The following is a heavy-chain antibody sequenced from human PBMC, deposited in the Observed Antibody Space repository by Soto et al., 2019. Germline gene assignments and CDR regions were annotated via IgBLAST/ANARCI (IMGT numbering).Heavy chain of an antibody. J-gene: IGHJ4*02. CDR3: AHLHQGSYYYESSAYPRGESAY. Sequence: GGSLRLSCAGSGFTFSSHSMNWVRQAPGKGLEWVSYITSGSTTIYYADSVKGRFTISRDNAKNSLYLQMNSLRAEDTAVYYCAHLHQGSYYYESSAYPRGESAYWGQGTLVTVSS. CDR1: GFTFSSHS. CDR2: ITSGSTTI. D-gene: IGHD3-22*01. V-gene: IGHV3-48*01.